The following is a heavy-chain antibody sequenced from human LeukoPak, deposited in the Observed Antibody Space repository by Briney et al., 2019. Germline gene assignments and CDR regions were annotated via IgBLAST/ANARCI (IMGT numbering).Heavy chain of an antibody. D-gene: IGHD6-19*01. CDR3: AKDRVAVAGTDWFDP. CDR1: GFTFSSFG. J-gene: IGHJ5*02. V-gene: IGHV3-30*02. CDR2: IRYDGSNK. Sequence: GGSLRLSCAASGFTFSSFGMHWVRQAPGKGLEWVAFIRYDGSNKYYADSVKGRFTISRDNSKNTLYLQMNSLRAEDTAVYYCAKDRVAVAGTDWFDPWGQGTLVTVSS.